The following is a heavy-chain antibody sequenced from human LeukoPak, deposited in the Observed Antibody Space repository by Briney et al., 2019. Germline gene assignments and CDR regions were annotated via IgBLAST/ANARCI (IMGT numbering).Heavy chain of an antibody. CDR3: VREERGLAIDY. J-gene: IGHJ4*02. V-gene: IGHV3-64*02. CDR1: GFSFSNAL. D-gene: IGHD5-12*01. CDR2: ISSSGDNT. Sequence: GGSLRLSCAASGFSFSNALMSWVRQAPGKGLEYVSAISSSGDNTYYGDSVKGRFTISRDNSKNTLSLQMSSLRVEDTAVYYCVREERGLAIDYWGQGTLVTVSS.